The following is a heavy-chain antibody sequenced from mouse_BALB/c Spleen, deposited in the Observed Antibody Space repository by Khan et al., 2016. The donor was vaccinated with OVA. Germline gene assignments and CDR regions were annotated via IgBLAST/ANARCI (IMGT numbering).Heavy chain of an antibody. J-gene: IGHJ3*01. CDR1: GYTFTDYA. D-gene: IGHD1-1*02. CDR2: ISTNYGAA. Sequence: QVQLQQSGAELVRPGVSVKISCRASGYTFTDYAMHWVKQRQAKSLEWIGVISTNYGAADYNQKFQGKASMTVDRSSSTVYMELARLTSEDSAIYYCVRGGKFAYWGQGTLVTVSA. CDR3: VRGGKFAY. V-gene: IGHV1S137*01.